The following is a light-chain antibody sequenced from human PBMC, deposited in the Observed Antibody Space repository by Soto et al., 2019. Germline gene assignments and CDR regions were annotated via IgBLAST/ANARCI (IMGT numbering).Light chain of an antibody. CDR3: QQYNNWPPTWT. Sequence: ETVMTQSPATLPVSPGERVTLSCRASPGVRSHVVWYQQKPGQAPRLLIHRASIRDNGIPDRFSGSGSGTEFTLSISSVQSEDFAVYYCQQYNNWPPTWTCGQGTKGDIK. V-gene: IGKV3-15*01. CDR2: RAS. CDR1: PGVRSH. J-gene: IGKJ1*01.